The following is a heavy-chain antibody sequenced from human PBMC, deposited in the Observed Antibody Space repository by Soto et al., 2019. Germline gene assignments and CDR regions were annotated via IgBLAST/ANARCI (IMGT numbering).Heavy chain of an antibody. CDR1: GGSFSANY. D-gene: IGHD1-26*01. Sequence: QVQLRQWGAGFLKPSETLSLTCGIYGGSFSANYWSWIRQSPGKGLEWLGEINHAGSTDYNPSLKSRVTISADTSNTQFSLNLTSVTAADTAVYYCATVGLFSFWVQGTPVTVSS. V-gene: IGHV4-34*01. J-gene: IGHJ4*02. CDR2: INHAGST. CDR3: ATVGLFSF.